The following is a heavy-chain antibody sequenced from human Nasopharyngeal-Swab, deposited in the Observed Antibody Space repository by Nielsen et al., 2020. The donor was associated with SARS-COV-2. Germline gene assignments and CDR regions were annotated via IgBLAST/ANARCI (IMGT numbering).Heavy chain of an antibody. CDR3: AREEAGGDYTLEFDP. J-gene: IGHJ5*02. CDR1: GFTFSSYS. V-gene: IGHV3-21*01. Sequence: GESLKISCAASGFTFSSYSMNWVRQAPGKGLEWVSSISSSSSYIYYGDSVKGRFTISRNNAKNSLYLQMNSLRAEDTAVYYCAREEAGGDYTLEFDPWGQGTLVTVSS. CDR2: ISSSSSYI. D-gene: IGHD4-17*01.